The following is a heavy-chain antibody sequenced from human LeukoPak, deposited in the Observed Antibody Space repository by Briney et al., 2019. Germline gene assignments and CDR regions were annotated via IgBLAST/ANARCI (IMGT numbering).Heavy chain of an antibody. CDR3: ARVGINYYYGLDV. D-gene: IGHD3-10*01. J-gene: IGHJ6*02. CDR2: INHSGST. V-gene: IGHV4-34*01. CDR1: GGSFSGYY. Sequence: SETLSLTCAVYGGSFSGYYWSWIRQPPGKGLEWIGEINHSGSTNYNPSLKSRVTISLDTPKKQFSLKLTSVTAEDTAVYYCARVGINYYYGLDVWGQGTTVAVSS.